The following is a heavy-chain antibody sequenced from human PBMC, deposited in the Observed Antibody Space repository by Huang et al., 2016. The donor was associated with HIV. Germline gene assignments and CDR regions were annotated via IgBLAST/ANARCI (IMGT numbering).Heavy chain of an antibody. D-gene: IGHD3-9*01. CDR3: ATGFDVFFDF. CDR1: EYTLTELS. Sequence: QVQLVQSRAEVKKPGASVKVSCKVSEYTLTELSIHWVRQPPGKGLEWMGGFDPEIGETIYAQKFQGRVTMTADTSTETAFMELSGLRPEDTAVYYCATGFDVFFDFWGQGTLVTVSS. V-gene: IGHV1-24*01. CDR2: FDPEIGET. J-gene: IGHJ5*01.